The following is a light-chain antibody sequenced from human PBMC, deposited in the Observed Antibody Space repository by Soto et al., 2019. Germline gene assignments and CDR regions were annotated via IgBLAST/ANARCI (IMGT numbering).Light chain of an antibody. J-gene: IGKJ1*01. V-gene: IGKV3-15*01. CDR2: GAS. CDR3: QQYDNWPPT. CDR1: QSASIN. Sequence: EIVITQSPATLSVSPGERATLSCRASQSASINLAWYQQKPGQAPRLLIYGASTRATGIPARFSGSGSGTEFTLTISSLQSEDFAVYYCQQYDNWPPTFGQGTKVDIK.